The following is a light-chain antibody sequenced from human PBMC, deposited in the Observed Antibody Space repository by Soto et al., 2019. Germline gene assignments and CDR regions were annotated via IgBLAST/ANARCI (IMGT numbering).Light chain of an antibody. V-gene: IGKV3-11*01. CDR2: DTS. Sequence: EIVLTQSPATLSLSPGERATLSCRASQSVNSYLAWYQQKCGQAPRLLIYDTSNRTTGIPDRFSGSGSWTGFTSTISSLEPEEFAVYYCQQRSSWPTFGQGTRLEIK. CDR3: QQRSSWPT. CDR1: QSVNSY. J-gene: IGKJ2*01.